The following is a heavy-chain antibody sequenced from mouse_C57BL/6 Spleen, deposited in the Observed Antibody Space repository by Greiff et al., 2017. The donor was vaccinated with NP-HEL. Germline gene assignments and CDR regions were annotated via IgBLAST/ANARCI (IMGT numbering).Heavy chain of an antibody. J-gene: IGHJ1*03. CDR2: ISSGGDYI. D-gene: IGHD2-1*01. CDR1: GFTFSSYA. V-gene: IGHV5-9-1*02. Sequence: EVKLMESGEGLVKPGGSLKLSCAASGFTFSSYAMSWVRQTPEKRLEWVAYISSGGDYIYYADTVKGRFTIARDNARNTLYLQMSSLKSEDTAMYYCTREYYGNYKYFDVWGTGTTVTISS. CDR3: TREYYGNYKYFDV.